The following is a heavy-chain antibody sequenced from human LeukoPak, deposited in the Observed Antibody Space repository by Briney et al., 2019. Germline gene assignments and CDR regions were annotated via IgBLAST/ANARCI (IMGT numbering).Heavy chain of an antibody. CDR3: TTAPVWFGETHAFDI. Sequence: PGGSLRLSCAASGFTFSNAWMSWVRQAPGKGLEWVGRIKSKTDGGTTDYAAPVKGRFTNSRDDSKNTLYLQMNSLKTEDTAVYYCTTAPVWFGETHAFDIWGQGTMVTVSS. D-gene: IGHD3-10*01. CDR2: IKSKTDGGTT. CDR1: GFTFSNAW. V-gene: IGHV3-15*01. J-gene: IGHJ3*02.